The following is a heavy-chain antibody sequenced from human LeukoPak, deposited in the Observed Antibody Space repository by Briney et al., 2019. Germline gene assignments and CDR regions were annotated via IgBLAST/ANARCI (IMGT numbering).Heavy chain of an antibody. V-gene: IGHV4-61*02. J-gene: IGHJ3*02. Sequence: SETLSLTCTVSGGSISSGSYYWSWIRQPAGKGLEWIGRIYTSGSTNYNPSLKSRVTISVDTSKNQFSLKLSSVTAADTAVYYCARCIAAHPPSRNAFDIWGQGTMVTVSS. CDR3: ARCIAAHPPSRNAFDI. D-gene: IGHD6-6*01. CDR2: IYTSGST. CDR1: GGSISSGSYY.